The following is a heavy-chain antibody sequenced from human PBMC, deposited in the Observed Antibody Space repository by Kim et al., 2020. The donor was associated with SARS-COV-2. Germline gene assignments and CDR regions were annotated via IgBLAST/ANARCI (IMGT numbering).Heavy chain of an antibody. CDR1: GFSFSDFG. V-gene: IGHV3-33*06. J-gene: IGHJ6*01. D-gene: IGHD3-9*01. CDR2: IWYDGSNK. Sequence: GGSLRLSCAASGFSFSDFGMHWVRQAPGKGLEWVAVIWYDGSNKYYADSVKGRFTVSRDNSKNTLYLQMSSLKAEDTAVYSCAKPPYDLLTAYPADYGM. CDR3: AKPPYDLLTAYPADYGM.